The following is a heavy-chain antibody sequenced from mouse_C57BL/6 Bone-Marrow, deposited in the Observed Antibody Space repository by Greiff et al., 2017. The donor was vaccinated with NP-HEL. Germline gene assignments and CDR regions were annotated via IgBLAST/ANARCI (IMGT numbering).Heavy chain of an antibody. CDR2: IHPNSGST. J-gene: IGHJ2*01. D-gene: IGHD1-1*01. CDR3: ARNYYGSSYEDFDY. V-gene: IGHV1-64*01. CDR1: GYTFTSYW. Sequence: VQLQQPGAELVKPGASVKLSRKASGYTFTSYWMHWVKQRPGQGLEWIGMIHPNSGSTNYNVKFKSKATLTVDKSSGTAYMQLSSLTSEDSAVYYCARNYYGSSYEDFDYWGQGTTLTVSS.